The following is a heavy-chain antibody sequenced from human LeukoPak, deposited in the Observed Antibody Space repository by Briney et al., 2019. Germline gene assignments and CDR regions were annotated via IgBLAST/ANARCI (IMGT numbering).Heavy chain of an antibody. J-gene: IGHJ6*02. CDR1: GGSISTYS. Sequence: SETLSLTCTVSGGSISTYSWSWIRQPPGKGLEWIGCIYYSGSTNYNPSLKSRVTISVDTSKNQFSLRLSSVTAADTAVYYCARGFWDSGSYSGMDVWGQGTTVTVSS. CDR3: ARGFWDSGSYSGMDV. D-gene: IGHD1-26*01. CDR2: IYYSGST. V-gene: IGHV4-59*01.